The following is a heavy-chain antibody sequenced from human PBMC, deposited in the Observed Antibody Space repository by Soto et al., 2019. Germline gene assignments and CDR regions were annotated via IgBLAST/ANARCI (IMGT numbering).Heavy chain of an antibody. Sequence: GGSLRLSCAASGFTFSIYAMSWVRQAPGKGLEWVSGIGSSGGTTYSADSVKGRFTISRDNYKNTLYLQIDSLRAEDTAVYFCAKRNWNCSSSSCFVLGAFDVWGQGTMVTVSS. J-gene: IGHJ3*01. CDR1: GFTFSIYA. CDR3: AKRNWNCSSSSCFVLGAFDV. CDR2: IGSSGGTT. V-gene: IGHV3-23*01. D-gene: IGHD2-2*01.